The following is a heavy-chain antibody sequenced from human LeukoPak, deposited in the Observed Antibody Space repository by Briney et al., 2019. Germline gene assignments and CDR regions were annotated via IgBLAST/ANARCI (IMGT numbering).Heavy chain of an antibody. D-gene: IGHD6-6*01. V-gene: IGHV1-69*05. J-gene: IGHJ6*03. CDR3: AGTIGEYSSSSVGGYYYMDV. CDR1: GGTFSSYA. CDR2: IIPIFGTA. Sequence: SVKVSCKASGGTFSSYAISRVRQAPGQGLEWMGGIIPIFGTANYAQKFQGRVTITTDESTSTAYMELSSLRSEDTAVYYCAGTIGEYSSSSVGGYYYMDVWGKGTTVTVSS.